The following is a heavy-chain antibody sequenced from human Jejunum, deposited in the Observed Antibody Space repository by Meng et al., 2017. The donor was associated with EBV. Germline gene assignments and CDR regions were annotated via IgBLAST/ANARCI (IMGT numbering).Heavy chain of an antibody. Sequence: QLQVQESGSGLVKPSETLSLTCAVSGGSISSGGYSWHWIRQPPGKGLQWIGYIYYSGSAFYNPSLKSRVTLSVDRSKNQFSLNLSSVTAADTAVYYCARGAYFDYWGQGTLVTVSS. CDR2: IYYSGSA. J-gene: IGHJ4*02. CDR1: GGSISSGGYS. V-gene: IGHV4-30-2*01. CDR3: ARGAYFDY.